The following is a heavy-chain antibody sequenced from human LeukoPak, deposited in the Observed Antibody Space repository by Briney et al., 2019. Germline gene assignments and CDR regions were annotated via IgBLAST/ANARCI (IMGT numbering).Heavy chain of an antibody. V-gene: IGHV1-8*01. CDR1: GYSFTSYD. D-gene: IGHD3-10*01. J-gene: IGHJ6*03. Sequence: ASVRVSCKASGYSFTSYDINWVRLATGPGLGWMGWMNLNSGNTGYEQKFQGRGTMTRNTTISTAYMELSSLRTEDTAVYYCARCRYRVLVRGVILTNYMDIWSKGTTVTISS. CDR2: MNLNSGNT. CDR3: ARCRYRVLVRGVILTNYMDI.